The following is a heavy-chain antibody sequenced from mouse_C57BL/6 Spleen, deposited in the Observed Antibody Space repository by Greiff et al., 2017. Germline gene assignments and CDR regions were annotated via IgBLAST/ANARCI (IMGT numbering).Heavy chain of an antibody. V-gene: IGHV2-4*01. CDR1: GFSLTSYG. D-gene: IGHD1-1*01. CDR2: IWSGGST. Sequence: VKLMESGPGLVQPSQSLSITCTVSGFSLTSYGVHWVRQPPGKGLEWLGVIWSGGSTDYNAAFISRLSISKDNSKSQVFFKMNSLQADDTAIYYCAKNWDTTVMDYWGQGTSVTVSS. J-gene: IGHJ4*01. CDR3: AKNWDTTVMDY.